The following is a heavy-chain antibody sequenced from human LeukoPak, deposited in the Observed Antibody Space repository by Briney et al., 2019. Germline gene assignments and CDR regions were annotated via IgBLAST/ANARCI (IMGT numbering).Heavy chain of an antibody. CDR2: INHSGST. V-gene: IGHV4-34*01. J-gene: IGHJ4*02. CDR3: ARSPGWLSGYYRWYFDY. Sequence: SETLSLTCAVYGGSFSGYYWSWIRQPPGKGLEWIGEINHSGSTNYNPSLKSRVTISVDTSKNQFSLKLSSVTAADTAVYYCARSPGWLSGYYRWYFDYWGQGTLVTVSS. D-gene: IGHD3-9*01. CDR1: GGSFSGYY.